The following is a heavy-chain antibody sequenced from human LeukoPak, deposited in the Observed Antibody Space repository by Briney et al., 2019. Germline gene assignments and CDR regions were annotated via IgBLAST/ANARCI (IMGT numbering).Heavy chain of an antibody. D-gene: IGHD3-22*01. CDR1: GYSISSGYY. CDR3: ARVRYYDSRSLFRFDP. CDR2: IYHSGST. Sequence: SETLSLTCTVSGYSISSGYYWGWIRQPPGKGLEWIGSIYHSGSTNYNPSLKSRVTISVDTSKNQFSLKLSSVTAADTAVYYCARVRYYDSRSLFRFDPWGQGTLVTVSS. V-gene: IGHV4-38-2*02. J-gene: IGHJ5*02.